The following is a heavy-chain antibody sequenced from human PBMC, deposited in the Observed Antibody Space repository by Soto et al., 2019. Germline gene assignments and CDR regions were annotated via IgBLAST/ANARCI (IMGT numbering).Heavy chain of an antibody. D-gene: IGHD2-2*01. J-gene: IGHJ4*02. CDR1: GYSFTSYW. Sequence: GEALKIPSKGSGYSFTSYWIGWVRQMPGKGLEWMGSIYPGDSDTRYSPSFQGQVTISADQSISTAYLQWSSLKASDTAMYYCAIIFCSSASCQYYFYYWGQGTLVTVSS. CDR2: IYPGDSDT. V-gene: IGHV5-51*01. CDR3: AIIFCSSASCQYYFYY.